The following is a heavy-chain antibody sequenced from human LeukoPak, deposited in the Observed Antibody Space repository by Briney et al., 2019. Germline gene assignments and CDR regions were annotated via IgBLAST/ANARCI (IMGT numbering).Heavy chain of an antibody. CDR3: ASARYFDWLYYY. D-gene: IGHD3-9*01. Sequence: ASVKVSCKASGYTFTSYGISWVRQAPGQGLEWMGWISAYNGNTNYAQKLQGRVTMTTDTSTSTAYMELRSLRSDDTAVYYCASARYFDWLYYYWGQGTLVTVPS. CDR1: GYTFTSYG. J-gene: IGHJ4*02. CDR2: ISAYNGNT. V-gene: IGHV1-18*01.